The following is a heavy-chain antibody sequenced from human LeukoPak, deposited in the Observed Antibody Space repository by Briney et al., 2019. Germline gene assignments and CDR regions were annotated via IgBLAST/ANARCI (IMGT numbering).Heavy chain of an antibody. J-gene: IGHJ5*02. D-gene: IGHD6-13*01. CDR1: GDSISSYY. CDR2: IYTSGST. V-gene: IGHV4-4*07. CDR3: AREGVAAAGPDR. Sequence: PSGTLSLTFTGSGDSISSYYGSWSRPPAGKGLGWIGRIYTSGSTNYNPSLKSRVTMSVDTSKNQFSLKLSSVTAADTAVYYCAREGVAAAGPDRWGQGTLVTVSS.